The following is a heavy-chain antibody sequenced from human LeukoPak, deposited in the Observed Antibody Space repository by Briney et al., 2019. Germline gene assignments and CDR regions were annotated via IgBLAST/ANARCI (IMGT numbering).Heavy chain of an antibody. Sequence: GGSLRLSCAASGFTFSSYWMHWVRQAPGKGLEWVAVISYDGSNKYYADSVKGRFTISRDNSKNTLYLQMNSLRAEDTAVYYCARVGGNFYFDYWGQGTLVTVSS. CDR1: GFTFSSYW. V-gene: IGHV3-30-3*01. CDR2: ISYDGSNK. J-gene: IGHJ4*02. D-gene: IGHD4-23*01. CDR3: ARVGGNFYFDY.